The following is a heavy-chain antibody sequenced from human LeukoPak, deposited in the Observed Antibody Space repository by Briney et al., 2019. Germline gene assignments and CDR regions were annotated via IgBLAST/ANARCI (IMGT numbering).Heavy chain of an antibody. Sequence: GGSLRLSCESSGFTVSSNSMNWVRQAPGKGLEWVSSISSSSTYIYSADSVKGRFTISRDNAKNSLYLQMNSLRAEDTAVYYCARETWYRLDYWGQGTLVPVSS. J-gene: IGHJ4*02. CDR1: GFTVSSNS. D-gene: IGHD6-13*01. V-gene: IGHV3-21*01. CDR3: ARETWYRLDY. CDR2: ISSSSTYI.